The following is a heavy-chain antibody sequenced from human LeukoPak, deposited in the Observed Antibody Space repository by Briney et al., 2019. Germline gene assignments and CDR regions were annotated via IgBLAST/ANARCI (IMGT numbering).Heavy chain of an antibody. Sequence: ASVKVSCKVSGYTLTELSMHWVRQAPGKGLEWMGGFDPEDGETIYAQKFQGRVTMTEDTSTDTAYMELSSLRSEDTAVYYCAKVKAGPTREVVFDIGAKGTRDTVSS. V-gene: IGHV1-24*01. J-gene: IGHJ3*02. CDR2: FDPEDGET. CDR3: AKVKAGPTREVVFDI. CDR1: GYTLTELS. D-gene: IGHD6-19*01.